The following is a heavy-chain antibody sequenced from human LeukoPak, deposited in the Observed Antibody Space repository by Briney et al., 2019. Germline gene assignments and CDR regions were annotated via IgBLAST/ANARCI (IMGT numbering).Heavy chain of an antibody. Sequence: PGGSLRLSCAAPGFTISSNYMSWVRQAPGKGLEWVSILYTGGSTYYADSVKGRFTISRHNSKNTLYLQMNSLRAEDSAVYYSARGVTGTTGVSNYGMDVWGQGTTVTASS. D-gene: IGHD1-20*01. CDR3: ARGVTGTTGVSNYGMDV. CDR1: GFTISSNY. CDR2: LYTGGST. J-gene: IGHJ6*02. V-gene: IGHV3-53*04.